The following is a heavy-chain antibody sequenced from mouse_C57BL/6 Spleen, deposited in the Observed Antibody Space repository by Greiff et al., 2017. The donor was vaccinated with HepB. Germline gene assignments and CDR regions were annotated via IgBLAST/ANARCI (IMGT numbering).Heavy chain of an antibody. J-gene: IGHJ2*01. D-gene: IGHD1-1*02. CDR1: GFTFSSYA. V-gene: IGHV5-9-1*02. CDR3: TRDGGGGSFDY. CDR2: ISSGGDYI. Sequence: EVQRVESGEGLVKPGGSLKLSCAASGFTFSSYAMSWVRQTPEKRLEWVAYISSGGDYIYYADTVKGRFTISRDNARNTLYLQMSSLKSEDTAMYYCTRDGGGGSFDYWGQGTTLTVSS.